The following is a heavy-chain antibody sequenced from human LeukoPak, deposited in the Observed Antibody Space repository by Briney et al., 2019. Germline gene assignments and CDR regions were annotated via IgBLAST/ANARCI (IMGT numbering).Heavy chain of an antibody. D-gene: IGHD3-16*02. CDR3: ARTAYDYVWGIHRRRVYYFDY. CDR1: GGSFSGYY. V-gene: IGHV4-34*01. J-gene: IGHJ4*02. Sequence: SETLSLTCAVYGGSFSGYYWSWIRQPPGKGLEWIGEINHSGSTNYNPSLKSRVTISVDKSKNQFSLKLSSVTAADTAVYYCARTAYDYVWGIHRRRVYYFDYWGQGTLVTVSS. CDR2: INHSGST.